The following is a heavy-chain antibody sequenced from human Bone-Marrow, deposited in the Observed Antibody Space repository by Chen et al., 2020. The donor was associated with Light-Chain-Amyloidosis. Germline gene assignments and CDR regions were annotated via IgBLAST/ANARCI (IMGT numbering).Heavy chain of an antibody. CDR1: GYTFPNYW. D-gene: IGHD5-12*01. V-gene: IGHV5-51*01. J-gene: IGHJ4*02. CDR3: ARRRDGYNFDY. Sequence: EVQLEQSGPEVKKPGESLKIYCRGSGYTFPNYWIGWVRQMPGKGLEWMGVIYPDDSDARYSPSFEGQVTISADKSITTAYLQWRSLKASDTAMYCCARRRDGYNFDYWGQGTLVTVSS. CDR2: IYPDDSDA.